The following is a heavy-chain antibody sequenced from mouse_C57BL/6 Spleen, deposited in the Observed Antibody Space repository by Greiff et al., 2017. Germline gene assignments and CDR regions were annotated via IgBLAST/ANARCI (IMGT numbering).Heavy chain of an antibody. J-gene: IGHJ1*03. Sequence: EVQRVESEGGLVQPGSSMKLSCTASGFTFSDYYMAWVRQVPEKGLEWVANINYDGSSTYYLDSLKSRFIISRDNAKNILYLQMSSLKSEDTATYYCARGYGSSHWYFDVWGTGTTVTVSS. CDR1: GFTFSDYY. CDR2: INYDGSST. V-gene: IGHV5-16*01. CDR3: ARGYGSSHWYFDV. D-gene: IGHD1-1*01.